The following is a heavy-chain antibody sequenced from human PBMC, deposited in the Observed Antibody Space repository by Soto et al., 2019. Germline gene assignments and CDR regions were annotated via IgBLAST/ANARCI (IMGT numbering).Heavy chain of an antibody. Sequence: QVQLLESGPGLVKTSDTLSLTCTVSGDSITSRYWSWIRQSPGKGLEWIGYVYDTGDNYNPSLMRRATMSRDTAKNLFSLRMRSVTAADTAVYYCAGGDHWRLVDFWGRGHLVTVS. D-gene: IGHD3-16*01. CDR3: AGGDHWRLVDF. CDR2: VYDTGD. CDR1: GDSITSRY. V-gene: IGHV4-59*07. J-gene: IGHJ4*02.